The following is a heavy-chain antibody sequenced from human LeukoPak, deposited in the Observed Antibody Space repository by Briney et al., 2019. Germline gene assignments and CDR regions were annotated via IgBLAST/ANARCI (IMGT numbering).Heavy chain of an antibody. Sequence: ASVKVSCKASGYTFTNYSMHWVRQAPGQRLEWMGWINAANGNTEYSQKFQGGVTITRDTSASTAYMELSSLRSEDTAVYYCARPKTFGANPGWYFDLWGRGTLVTVSS. CDR1: GYTFTNYS. CDR2: INAANGNT. D-gene: IGHD4/OR15-4a*01. J-gene: IGHJ2*01. CDR3: ARPKTFGANPGWYFDL. V-gene: IGHV1-3*01.